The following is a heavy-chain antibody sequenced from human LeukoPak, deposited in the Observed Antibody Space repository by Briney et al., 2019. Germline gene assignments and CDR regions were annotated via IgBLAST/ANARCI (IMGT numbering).Heavy chain of an antibody. Sequence: SETLSLTCAVSGGSFSGYYWSWIRQPPGKGLEWIGEINHSGSTNYNPSLKSRVTISVDTSNNQFSLKLSSVTAADTAVYYCTRGYYYGSGNPDWGQGTLVTVSS. D-gene: IGHD3-10*01. CDR2: INHSGST. J-gene: IGHJ4*02. CDR3: TRGYYYGSGNPD. CDR1: GGSFSGYY. V-gene: IGHV4-34*01.